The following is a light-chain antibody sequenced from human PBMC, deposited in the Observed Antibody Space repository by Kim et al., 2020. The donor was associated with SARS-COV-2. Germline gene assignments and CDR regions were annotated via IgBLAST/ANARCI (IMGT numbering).Light chain of an antibody. J-gene: IGKJ2*01. CDR2: KAS. CDR1: QSISSW. V-gene: IGKV1-5*03. Sequence: DIQMTQSPSTLSASVGDRVTITCRASQSISSWLAWYQQKPGKATKLLIYKASSLESGVPSRFSGSGSGTEFTLTISSLQPDDFATYYCQQYNSYSRTFGQGTKLEI. CDR3: QQYNSYSRT.